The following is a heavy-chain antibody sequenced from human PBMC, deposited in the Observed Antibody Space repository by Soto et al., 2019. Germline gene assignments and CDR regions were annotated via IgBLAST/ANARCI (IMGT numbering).Heavy chain of an antibody. D-gene: IGHD6-19*01. Sequence: ASVKVSCKTSGYTFTGYAMHWVRQAPGQRLEWMGWINAGNGNTKYSQKFQGRVTITRDTSASTAYMELSSLRFEDPAVYYCASAVAVPADFDYWGQGTLVTVSS. J-gene: IGHJ4*02. CDR1: GYTFTGYA. CDR2: INAGNGNT. CDR3: ASAVAVPADFDY. V-gene: IGHV1-3*01.